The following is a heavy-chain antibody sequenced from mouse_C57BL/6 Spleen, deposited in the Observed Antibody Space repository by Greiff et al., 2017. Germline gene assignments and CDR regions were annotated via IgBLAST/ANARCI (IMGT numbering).Heavy chain of an antibody. CDR3: TNYYSNSYAMDY. V-gene: IGHV14-1*01. J-gene: IGHJ4*01. CDR2: IDPEDGDT. CDR1: GFNIKDYY. Sequence: EVQLQQSGAELVRPGASVKLSCTASGFNIKDYYMHWVKQRPEQGLEWIGRIDPEDGDTEYAPKFQGKATLTADTSYNTSYLQLSSLTSDDTAVYYCTNYYSNSYAMDYWGQGTSVTVSS. D-gene: IGHD2-5*01.